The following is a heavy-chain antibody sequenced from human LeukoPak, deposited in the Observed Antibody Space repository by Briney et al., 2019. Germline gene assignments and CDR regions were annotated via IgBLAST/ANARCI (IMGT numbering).Heavy chain of an antibody. D-gene: IGHD2-15*01. Sequence: GASVKVSCEASGYTFTGYYMHWVRQAPGQGLEWMGWINPNSGGTNYAQKFQGRVNMTRDTSISTGYMELSRLRSDDTAVYYCARVLTGQEDAFDIWGQGTMVTVSS. CDR1: GYTFTGYY. V-gene: IGHV1-2*02. CDR2: INPNSGGT. J-gene: IGHJ3*02. CDR3: ARVLTGQEDAFDI.